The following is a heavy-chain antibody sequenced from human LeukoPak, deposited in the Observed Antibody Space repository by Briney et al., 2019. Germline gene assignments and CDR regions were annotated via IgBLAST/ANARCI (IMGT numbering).Heavy chain of an antibody. J-gene: IGHJ3*02. CDR2: INAGNGNT. CDR3: ARDGTLADVGDAFDI. V-gene: IGHV1-3*01. Sequence: APVKGSCKAPGYTLNRFSKHLVRPAPRQKAEWVGYINAGNGNTKYSQNFQGRVTITRDTSATTAYLELSSLRSEDTAVYYCARDGTLADVGDAFDIWGQGTMVTVSS. D-gene: IGHD1-7*01. CDR1: GYTLNRFS.